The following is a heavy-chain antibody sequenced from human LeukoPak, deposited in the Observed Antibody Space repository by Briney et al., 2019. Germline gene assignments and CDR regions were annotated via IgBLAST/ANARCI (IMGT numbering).Heavy chain of an antibody. V-gene: IGHV3-48*03. CDR2: ISSSGSSI. CDR1: GFTFSSYE. Sequence: GGSLRLSCAASGFTFSSYEMNWVRQAPGKGLEWVSYISSSGSSIYYADSVKGRFIISRDNAKSSAYLQMNSLRAEDTAVYYCAREGSSDYYGMDVWGQGTTVTVSS. CDR3: AREGSSDYYGMDV. J-gene: IGHJ6*02.